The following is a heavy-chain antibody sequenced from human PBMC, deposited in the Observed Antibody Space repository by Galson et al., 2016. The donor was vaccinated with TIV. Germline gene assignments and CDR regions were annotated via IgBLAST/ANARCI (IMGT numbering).Heavy chain of an antibody. D-gene: IGHD2-2*01. CDR2: IWYDGSNK. Sequence: SLRLSCAASGFTFSTYAMHWVRQAPGKGLEWVAIIWYDGSNKYYADSVRGRFTISRDNSKNTLYLQMNSLRAEDTAVYSCAREGVGYCSSTSCPYYGLDVWGRGTLVTVSS. J-gene: IGHJ6*02. CDR1: GFTFSTYA. V-gene: IGHV3-33*01. CDR3: AREGVGYCSSTSCPYYGLDV.